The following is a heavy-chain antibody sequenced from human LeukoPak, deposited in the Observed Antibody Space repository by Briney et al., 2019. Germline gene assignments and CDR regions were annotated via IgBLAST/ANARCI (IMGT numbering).Heavy chain of an antibody. CDR2: INHSGST. Sequence: SETLSLTCAVYGGSFSGYYWSWIRQPPGKGLEWIGEINHSGSTNYNPSLKSRVTISVDTSKNQFSLKLSSVTAADTAVYYCASSPLPRGYSYGPLRPRAYYYGMDVWGQGTTVTVSS. J-gene: IGHJ6*02. CDR1: GGSFSGYY. CDR3: ASSPLPRGYSYGPLRPRAYYYGMDV. V-gene: IGHV4-34*01. D-gene: IGHD5-18*01.